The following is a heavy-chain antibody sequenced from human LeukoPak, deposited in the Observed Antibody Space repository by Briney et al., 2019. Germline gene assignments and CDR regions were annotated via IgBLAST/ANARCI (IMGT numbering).Heavy chain of an antibody. CDR3: SRDPRHSDY. V-gene: IGHV3-11*01. CDR1: GFTFSDSY. CDR2: ISGSSSDV. Sequence: GGSLRLSCAASGFTFSDSYMAWIRQAPGKGLELLSYISGSSSDVNYIDSVRGRFTISRDNAKNSLYLHMNSLTVEDTAVYYCSRDPRHSDYWGQGTLVTVSS. J-gene: IGHJ4*02.